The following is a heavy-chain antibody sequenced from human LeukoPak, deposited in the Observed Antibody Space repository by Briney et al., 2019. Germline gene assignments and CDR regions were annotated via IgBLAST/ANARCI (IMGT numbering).Heavy chain of an antibody. CDR3: ATRKDYYDRGTWLAYYFDY. D-gene: IGHD3-22*01. V-gene: IGHV1-24*01. CDR1: GYTLTELS. J-gene: IGHJ4*02. Sequence: ASVKVSCKVSGYTLTELSMHGVRQAPGKGGEGMGGFDPEDGETIYAQKFQGRVTMTEETSTDTAYMELSSLRSEDTAVYYCATRKDYYDRGTWLAYYFDYWGQGTLVTVPS. CDR2: FDPEDGET.